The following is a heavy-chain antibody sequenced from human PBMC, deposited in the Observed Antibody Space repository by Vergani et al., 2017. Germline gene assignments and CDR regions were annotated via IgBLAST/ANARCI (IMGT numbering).Heavy chain of an antibody. Sequence: QVQLVESGGGVVQPGGSLRLSCAASGFTFSSYGMHWVRQAPGKGLEWVAFIRYDGSNKYYADSVKGRFTISRDKSKNTLYLQMNSLRAEDTAVYYCAKDQVYSRQWLARRGYFDYWGQGTLVTVSS. J-gene: IGHJ4*02. CDR2: IRYDGSNK. V-gene: IGHV3-30*02. CDR1: GFTFSSYG. D-gene: IGHD6-19*01. CDR3: AKDQVYSRQWLARRGYFDY.